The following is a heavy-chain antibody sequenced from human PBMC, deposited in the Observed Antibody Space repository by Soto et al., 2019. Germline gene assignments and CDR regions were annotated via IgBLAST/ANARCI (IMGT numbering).Heavy chain of an antibody. D-gene: IGHD2-2*01. CDR3: AREIVVARGASYFDY. CDR1: GFTFSDYY. Sequence: GSVRLSCAASGFTFSDYYMSWIRQAPGKGLEWVSYISSSSSYTNYADSVKGRFTISRDNAKNSLYLQMNSLRAEDTAVYYCAREIVVARGASYFDYWGPGTLVTDSS. CDR2: ISSSSSYT. V-gene: IGHV3-11*06. J-gene: IGHJ4*01.